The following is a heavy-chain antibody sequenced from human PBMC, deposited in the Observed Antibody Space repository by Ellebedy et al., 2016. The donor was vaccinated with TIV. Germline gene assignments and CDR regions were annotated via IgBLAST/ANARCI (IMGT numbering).Heavy chain of an antibody. Sequence: GSLRLXXSVSGGSTSRNYWTWIRQSPGKGLEWLGYVSDNGRTDYNPSLKSRLTISIDTSKNQFSLRLSSVTAADTAVYYCARDQMYYYDSSGSYKYYGMDVWGQGTTVTVSS. CDR3: ARDQMYYYDSSGSYKYYGMDV. CDR1: GGSTSRNY. CDR2: VSDNGRT. D-gene: IGHD3-22*01. J-gene: IGHJ6*02. V-gene: IGHV4-59*01.